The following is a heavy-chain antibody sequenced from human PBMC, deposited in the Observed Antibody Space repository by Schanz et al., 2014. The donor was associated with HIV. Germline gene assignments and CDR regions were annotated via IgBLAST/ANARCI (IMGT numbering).Heavy chain of an antibody. V-gene: IGHV3-23*01. CDR2: ISGSGTST. J-gene: IGHJ6*02. CDR1: GFTFNKYG. Sequence: EVQLLESGGGLVQPGGSLRLSCAASGFTFNKYGMTWVRQVPGKGLECVSSISGSGTSTHYADSVKGRFTISRDSSRNTLYLQMNSLRAEDTAVYYCAKVATWDYYGMDVWGQGTTVTVSS. CDR3: AKVATWDYYGMDV.